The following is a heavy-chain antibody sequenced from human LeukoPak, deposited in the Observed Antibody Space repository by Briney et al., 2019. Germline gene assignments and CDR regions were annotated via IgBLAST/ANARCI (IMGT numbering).Heavy chain of an antibody. V-gene: IGHV1-69*04. CDR2: IIPIFGIA. CDR3: ARGKSSSWSRPNWLDP. CDR1: GGTFSSYA. D-gene: IGHD6-13*01. Sequence: GASVKVSCKASGGTFSSYAISWVRQAPGQGLEWMGRIIPIFGIANYAQKFQGRVTITADKSTSTAYMELSSLRSEDTAVYYCARGKSSSWSRPNWLDPWGQGTLVTVSS. J-gene: IGHJ5*02.